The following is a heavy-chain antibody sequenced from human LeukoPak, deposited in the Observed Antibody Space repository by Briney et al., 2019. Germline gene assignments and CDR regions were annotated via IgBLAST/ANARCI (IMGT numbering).Heavy chain of an antibody. CDR3: ARGGSGSHYLQPKGGGYFDY. J-gene: IGHJ4*02. D-gene: IGHD1-26*01. CDR1: GFTFSSYW. Sequence: GGSLRLSCAASGFTFSSYWMHWVRQAPGKGLVWVSRINSDGSSTSYADSVKGRFTISRDNAKNTLYLQMNSLRAEDTAVYYCARGGSGSHYLQPKGGGYFDYWGQGTLVTVSS. V-gene: IGHV3-74*01. CDR2: INSDGSST.